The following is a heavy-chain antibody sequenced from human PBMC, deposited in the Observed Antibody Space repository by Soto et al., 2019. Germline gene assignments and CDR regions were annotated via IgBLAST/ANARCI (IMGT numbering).Heavy chain of an antibody. Sequence: EVQVVESGGGLVKPGGSLTLSCNFTFSLYSMNWVRQAPGKGLEWVASISSGAAYIKYADAVQGRFTISRDNAKSSVSLQMRSLRVEDTAGYFCTRDEGGSYDSWFHPWCQGTQVTVSA. V-gene: IGHV3-21*01. CDR2: ISSGAAYI. J-gene: IGHJ5*02. CDR1: TFSLYS. CDR3: TRDEGGSYDSWFHP. D-gene: IGHD1-26*01.